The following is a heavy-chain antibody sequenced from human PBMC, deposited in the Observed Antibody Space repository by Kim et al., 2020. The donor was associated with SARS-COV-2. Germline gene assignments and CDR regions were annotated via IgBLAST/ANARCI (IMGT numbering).Heavy chain of an antibody. J-gene: IGHJ4*02. CDR2: ISSSSSYI. CDR3: VMEQWLVRSLDY. V-gene: IGHV3-21*01. D-gene: IGHD6-19*01. CDR1: GFTFSSYS. Sequence: GGSLRLSCAASGFTFSSYSMNWVRQAPGKGLEWVSSISSSSSYIYYADSVKGRFTISRDNAKNSLYLQMNSLRAEDTAVYYCVMEQWLVRSLDYWGQGTLVTVSS.